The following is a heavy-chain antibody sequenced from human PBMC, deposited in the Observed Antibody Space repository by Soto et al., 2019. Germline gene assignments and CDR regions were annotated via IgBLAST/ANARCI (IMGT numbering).Heavy chain of an antibody. CDR3: ARQKSGFHDY. J-gene: IGHJ4*02. CDR2: MNPNSGNT. CDR1: GYTFTSYD. Sequence: HVQLVQSGAEVKKPGASVKVSCKASGYTFTSYDINWVRQATGQGLEWMGWMNPNSGNTGYAQKFQGRVTMTRNTSVSIDYMEQSSMIAVDTALYYSARQKSGFHDYWGQGTLVTVSS. V-gene: IGHV1-8*01. D-gene: IGHD3-22*01.